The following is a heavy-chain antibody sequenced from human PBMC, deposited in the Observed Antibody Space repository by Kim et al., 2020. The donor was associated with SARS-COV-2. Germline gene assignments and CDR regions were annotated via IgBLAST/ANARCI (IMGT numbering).Heavy chain of an antibody. CDR2: ISSSGGST. CDR1: GFTFSSYA. J-gene: IGHJ4*02. D-gene: IGHD2-15*01. Sequence: GGSLRLSCAASGFTFSSYAMSWVRQAPGKGLEWVSGISSSGGSTHYADSVKGRFTISRDNSRNTLYLQMNSLRAEDTAVYYCARQGIGRYCSGGSCYFFDYWGQGTLVTVSS. CDR3: ARQGIGRYCSGGSCYFFDY. V-gene: IGHV3-23*01.